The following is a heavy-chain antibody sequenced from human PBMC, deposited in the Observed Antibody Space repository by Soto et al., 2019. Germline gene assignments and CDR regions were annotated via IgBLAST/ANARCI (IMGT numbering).Heavy chain of an antibody. CDR3: AREGRFGSFFDY. V-gene: IGHV3-30*03. J-gene: IGHJ4*02. CDR1: GFAFENFG. CDR2: ISPNGGNK. D-gene: IGHD3-16*01. Sequence: QVPLVESGGGVVQPGRSLRLSCAASGFAFENFGMHWFRQAPGQGLEWVALISPNGGNKDYGASVKGRFTISRDNDQNTVFLQMNSLRGDDTALYFCAREGRFGSFFDYWGQGTLVTVSS.